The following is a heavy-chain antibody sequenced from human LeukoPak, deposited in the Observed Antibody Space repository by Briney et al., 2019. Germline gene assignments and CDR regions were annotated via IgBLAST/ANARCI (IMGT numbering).Heavy chain of an antibody. D-gene: IGHD3-9*01. CDR1: GFTFDDYT. CDR3: AKGPYFDWLLGRGYYFDY. V-gene: IGHV3-43*01. CDR2: ISWDGGST. Sequence: HSGGSLRLSCAASGFTFDDYTMHWVRRAPGKGLEWVSLISWDGGSTYYADSVKGRFTISRDNSKNSLYLQMNSLRAEDTALYYCAKGPYFDWLLGRGYYFDYWGQGTLVTVSS. J-gene: IGHJ4*02.